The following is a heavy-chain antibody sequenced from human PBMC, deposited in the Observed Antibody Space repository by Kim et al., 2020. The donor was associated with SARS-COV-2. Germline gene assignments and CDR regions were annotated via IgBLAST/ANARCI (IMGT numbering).Heavy chain of an antibody. CDR3: ARRRGYSYGYWSYFDY. CDR2: IYYSGST. V-gene: IGHV4-39*01. Sequence: SETLSLTCTVSGGSISSSSYYWGWIRQPPGKGLEWIGSIYYSGSTYYNPSLKSRVTISVDTSKNQFSLKLSSVTAADTAVYYCARRRGYSYGYWSYFDYWGQGTLVTVSS. J-gene: IGHJ4*02. D-gene: IGHD5-18*01. CDR1: GGSISSSSYY.